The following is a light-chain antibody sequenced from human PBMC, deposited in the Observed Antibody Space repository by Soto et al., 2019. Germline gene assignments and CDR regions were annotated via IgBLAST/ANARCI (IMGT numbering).Light chain of an antibody. CDR1: QSVSSN. CDR2: GAS. CDR3: QQYNNWSRT. V-gene: IGKV3-15*01. Sequence: EIVMTQSPATLSVSPGERATLSCRASQSVSSNLAWYQQKPGRAPRLLIYGASTRATGIPARFSGSGSGTEFTLTISGLQSEDFAIYFCQQYNNWSRTFGQGTKVDIK. J-gene: IGKJ1*01.